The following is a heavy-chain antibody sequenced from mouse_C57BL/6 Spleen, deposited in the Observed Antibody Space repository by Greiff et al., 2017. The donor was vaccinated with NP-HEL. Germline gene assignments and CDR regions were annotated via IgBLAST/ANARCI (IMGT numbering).Heavy chain of an antibody. J-gene: IGHJ2*01. Sequence: DVKLVESGGGLVKPGGSLKLSCAASGFTFSDYGMHWVRQAPEKGLEWVAYISSGSSTIYYADTVKGRFTISRDNAKNTLFLQMTSLRSEDTAMYYYASPWDLYYFDYWGQGTTLTVAS. V-gene: IGHV5-17*01. CDR1: GFTFSDYG. CDR2: ISSGSSTI. D-gene: IGHD4-1*01. CDR3: ASPWDLYYFDY.